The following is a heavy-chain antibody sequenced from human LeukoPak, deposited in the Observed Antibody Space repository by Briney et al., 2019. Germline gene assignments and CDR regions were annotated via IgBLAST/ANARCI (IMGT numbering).Heavy chain of an antibody. Sequence: GGSLRLSCAASGFTFSGYGIHWVRQAPGKGLEWVSFIRYDGTYKYYADSVKGRFTISRDNSKNTLYLQVNRLRLEDTAVYYCAKGTNDPSGYHIDYWGQGTLVTVSS. CDR3: AKGTNDPSGYHIDY. J-gene: IGHJ4*02. D-gene: IGHD3-22*01. V-gene: IGHV3-30*02. CDR1: GFTFSGYG. CDR2: IRYDGTYK.